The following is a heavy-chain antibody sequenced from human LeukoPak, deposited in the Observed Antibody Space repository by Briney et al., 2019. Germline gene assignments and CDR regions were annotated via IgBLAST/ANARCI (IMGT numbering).Heavy chain of an antibody. CDR2: IYTSGST. D-gene: IGHD6-19*01. CDR3: ARVSSGWYENWFDP. Sequence: SETLSLTCTVSGGSISSYYWSWIWQPAGKGLEWIGRIYTSGSTNYNPSLKSRVTMSVDTSKNQFSLKLSSVTAADTAVYYCARVSSGWYENWFDPWGQGTLVTVSS. CDR1: GGSISSYY. J-gene: IGHJ5*02. V-gene: IGHV4-4*07.